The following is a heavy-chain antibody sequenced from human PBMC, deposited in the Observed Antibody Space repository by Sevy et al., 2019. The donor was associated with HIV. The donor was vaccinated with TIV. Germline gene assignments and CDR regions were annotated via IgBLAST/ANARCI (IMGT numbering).Heavy chain of an antibody. CDR1: GLSVTNNG. D-gene: IGHD3-9*01. CDR2: ISYDVINK. J-gene: IGHJ6*02. CDR3: AKDFTGFYGMDV. Sequence: GGSLRLSCEVSGLSVTNNGMHWVRQAPGKGLEWVAVISYDVINKYYGDSVKARFIISRDRSKNTLYLQMNILRIEDTAVYYCAKDFTGFYGMDVWGQGTTVTVSS. V-gene: IGHV3-30*18.